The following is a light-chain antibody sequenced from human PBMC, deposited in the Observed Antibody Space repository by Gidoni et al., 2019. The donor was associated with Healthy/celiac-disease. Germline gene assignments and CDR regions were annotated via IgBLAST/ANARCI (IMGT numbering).Light chain of an antibody. V-gene: IGKV1-9*01. CDR3: QQLNSYPLFT. CDR1: QGISSY. Sequence: DIQLTQSPSFLSASVGDRVTIPCRASQGISSYLAWYQQKPWKAPKLLIYASSTLQSGVPSMFSGSGSWTEFTLTISSLQPEDFATYFCQQLNSYPLFTFGPGTKVDIK. J-gene: IGKJ3*01. CDR2: ASS.